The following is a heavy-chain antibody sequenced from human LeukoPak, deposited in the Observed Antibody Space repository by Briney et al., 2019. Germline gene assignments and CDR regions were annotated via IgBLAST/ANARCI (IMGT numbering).Heavy chain of an antibody. CDR3: AREGGFYRPLDY. V-gene: IGHV4-39*07. CDR1: GGSISSYY. Sequence: SETLSLTCTVSGGSISSYYWGWIRQPPGKGLEWIGNFYYSGSTYYNPSLKSRVTISVDTSKNQFSLKLTSVTAADTAVYYCAREGGFYRPLDYSGQGTLVTVSS. CDR2: FYYSGST. J-gene: IGHJ4*02. D-gene: IGHD6-25*01.